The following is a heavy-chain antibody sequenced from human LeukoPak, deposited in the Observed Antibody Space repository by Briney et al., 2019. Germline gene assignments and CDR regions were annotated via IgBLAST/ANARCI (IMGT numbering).Heavy chain of an antibody. CDR3: ARDSLRDGGTYSYPYYYGMDV. V-gene: IGHV3-11*01. CDR1: GFTFSDYY. Sequence: GGSLRLSCAASGFTFSDYYMSWIRQAPGQGLEWLSYITSSDSTIYYADSVKGRFTISRDDANNSLFLQMNSLRAEDTAVYYCARDSLRDGGTYSYPYYYGMDVWGQGTTVTVSS. D-gene: IGHD1-26*01. CDR2: ITSSDSTI. J-gene: IGHJ6*02.